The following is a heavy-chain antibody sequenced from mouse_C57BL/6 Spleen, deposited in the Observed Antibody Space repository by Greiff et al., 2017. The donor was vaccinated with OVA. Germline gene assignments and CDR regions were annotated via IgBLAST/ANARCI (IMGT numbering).Heavy chain of an antibody. D-gene: IGHD2-3*01. CDR1: GFNIKDYY. V-gene: IGHV14-2*01. Sequence: EVKVVESGAELVKPGASVKLSCTASGFNIKDYYMHWVKQRTEQGLEWIGRIDPEDGETKYAPKFQGKATITAAPPSNTAYLQLSSLTAEDTAVYYCAYGYYVSWFAYWGQGTLVTVSA. CDR2: IDPEDGET. CDR3: AYGYYVSWFAY. J-gene: IGHJ3*01.